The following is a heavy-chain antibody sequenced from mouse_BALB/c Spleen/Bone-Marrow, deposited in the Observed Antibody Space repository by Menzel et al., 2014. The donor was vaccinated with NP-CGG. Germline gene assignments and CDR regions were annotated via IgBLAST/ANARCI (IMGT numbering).Heavy chain of an antibody. D-gene: IGHD1-2*01. J-gene: IGHJ3*01. CDR2: INPASSTI. CDR1: GFDFSRYW. Sequence: EVNVVESGGGLVQPGGSLKLSCAASGFDFSRYWMTWVRPAPGKGLEWIGEINPASSTINYTPSLKDKFIISRDNAKNTLYLQMSKVRSEDTALYYCAKNYYYGYVAYWGQGTLVTVSA. V-gene: IGHV4-1*02. CDR3: AKNYYYGYVAY.